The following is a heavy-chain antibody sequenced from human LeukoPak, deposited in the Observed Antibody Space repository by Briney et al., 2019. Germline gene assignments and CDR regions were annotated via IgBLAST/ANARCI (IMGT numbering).Heavy chain of an antibody. D-gene: IGHD6-19*01. CDR1: GFTFSSYG. CDR2: IWYDGSNK. V-gene: IGHV3-33*01. J-gene: IGHJ5*02. Sequence: PGGSLRLSCAASGFTFSSYGMHWVRQAPGKGLEWVAVIWYDGSNKYYADSVKGRFTISRDNSKNTLYLQMNSLRAEDTAVYYCARDPLPSSGWYVCWFDPWGQGTLVTVSS. CDR3: ARDPLPSSGWYVCWFDP.